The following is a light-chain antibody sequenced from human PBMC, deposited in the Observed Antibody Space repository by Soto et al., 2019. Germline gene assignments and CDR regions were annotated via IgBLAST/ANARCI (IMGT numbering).Light chain of an antibody. CDR3: SSYRSGGLYV. V-gene: IGLV2-14*01. Sequence: QSVLTQPASVSGSPGQSITISCTGTSSDVGGYKYVSWYQQHPGKAPKLLIYEVSNRPSGISNRFSASKSDNTASLTISGLRAEDEADYYCSSYRSGGLYVFGTGTRSPS. CDR1: SSDVGGYKY. J-gene: IGLJ1*01. CDR2: EVS.